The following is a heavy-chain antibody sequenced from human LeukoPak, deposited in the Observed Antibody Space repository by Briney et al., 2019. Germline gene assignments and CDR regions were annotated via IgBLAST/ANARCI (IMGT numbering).Heavy chain of an antibody. V-gene: IGHV3-74*01. CDR1: GFTFSSYW. CDR3: ATGSGLWSPDY. CDR2: IDNEGSGT. Sequence: PGGSLRLSCAASGFTFSSYWMHWVRQAPGKGLVWVSRIDNEGSGTSYADSVKGRSTISRDNAKNRLYVQMNNLRVEDTAVYYCATGSGLWSPDYWGQGTLVTVSS. D-gene: IGHD5-18*01. J-gene: IGHJ4*02.